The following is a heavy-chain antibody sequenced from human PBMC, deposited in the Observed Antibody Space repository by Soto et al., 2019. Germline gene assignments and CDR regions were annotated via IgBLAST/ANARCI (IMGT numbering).Heavy chain of an antibody. CDR1: GGTFRSYS. V-gene: IGHV1-69*01. J-gene: IGHJ2*01. D-gene: IGHD6-6*01. CDR3: ARGSRGAARRGWYFDL. CDR2: IIPMFGAT. Sequence: QVQLVQSGAEVKKPGSSVKVSCKASGGTFRSYSLSWVRQAPGQGLEWMGGIIPMFGATNYAQKFQGRVTITADESTTTAYMEVSSLRFEDAAVYYCARGSRGAARRGWYFDLWGRGTLVTVSS.